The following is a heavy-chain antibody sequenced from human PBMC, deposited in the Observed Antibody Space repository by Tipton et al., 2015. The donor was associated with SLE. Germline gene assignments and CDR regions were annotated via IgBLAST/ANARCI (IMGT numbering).Heavy chain of an antibody. CDR2: INPSGGRT. CDR1: GYTFTSYY. J-gene: IGHJ6*02. V-gene: IGHV1-46*01. CDR3: ATLVDSNHYYYGMDV. D-gene: IGHD2-21*01. Sequence: QLVQSGAEVKKPGASVKVSCKASGYTFTSYYIHWVRRAPGQGLEWMGIINPSGGRTSYAQKFQGRVTMTRDTSTSTVYMDLSSLRSEDTAVYYYATLVDSNHYYYGMDVWGQGTTVTVSS.